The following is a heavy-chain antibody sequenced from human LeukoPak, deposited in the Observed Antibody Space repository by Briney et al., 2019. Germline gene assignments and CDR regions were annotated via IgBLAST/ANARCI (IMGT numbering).Heavy chain of an antibody. D-gene: IGHD3-9*01. CDR2: IYSGGTT. CDR3: ARQAKTDWFFDY. Sequence: GGSLRLSCAASGFTFSSYAMSWVRQAPGKGLEWVSAIYSGGTTYYADSVKGRFTISRHDSKNTLFLQMNSLRPEDTAVYYCARQAKTDWFFDYWGQGTLVTVSS. J-gene: IGHJ4*02. CDR1: GFTFSSYA. V-gene: IGHV3-53*04.